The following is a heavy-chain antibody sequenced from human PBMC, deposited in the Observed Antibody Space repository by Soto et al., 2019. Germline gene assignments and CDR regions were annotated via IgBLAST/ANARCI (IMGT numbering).Heavy chain of an antibody. CDR3: ARRHYEGQGFDY. CDR1: GYSFTNFW. D-gene: IGHD4-17*01. CDR2: IYPGDFTI. Sequence: GESLKISCMVSGYSFTNFWIGWVRQMPGKGLEWMGIIYPGDFTIKYSPSFQGQVTISADRSINTAYLQWSSLKPSDTAIYYCARRHYEGQGFDYWGQGTVVTVSS. J-gene: IGHJ4*02. V-gene: IGHV5-51*01.